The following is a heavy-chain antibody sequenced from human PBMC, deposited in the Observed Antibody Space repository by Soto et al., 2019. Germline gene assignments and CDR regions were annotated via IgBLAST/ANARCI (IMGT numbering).Heavy chain of an antibody. D-gene: IGHD6-19*01. J-gene: IGHJ6*02. CDR1: GYSFTSYW. CDR3: ARVVDGYSSGWSYYYYGMDV. Sequence: GESLKISCKGSGYSFTSYWIGWVRQMPGKSLEWMGIIYPGDSDTRYSPSFQGQVTISADKSISTAYLQWSSLKASDTAMYYCARVVDGYSSGWSYYYYGMDVWGQGTTVTV. V-gene: IGHV5-51*01. CDR2: IYPGDSDT.